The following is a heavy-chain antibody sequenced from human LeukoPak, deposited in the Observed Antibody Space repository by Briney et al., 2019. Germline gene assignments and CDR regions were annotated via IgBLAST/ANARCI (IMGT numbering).Heavy chain of an antibody. CDR1: GGSISSGSYY. D-gene: IGHD5-12*01. Sequence: SETLSLTCTVSGGSISSGSYYWSWIRQPAGKGLEWIGRIYTSGSTNYNPSLKSRVTISVDTSKNQFSLKLSSVTAADTAVYYCARHNKRVATADFDYWGQGTLVTVSS. CDR3: ARHNKRVATADFDY. J-gene: IGHJ4*02. V-gene: IGHV4-61*02. CDR2: IYTSGST.